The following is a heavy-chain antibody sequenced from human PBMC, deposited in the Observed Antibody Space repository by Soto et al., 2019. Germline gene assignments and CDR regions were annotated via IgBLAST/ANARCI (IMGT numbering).Heavy chain of an antibody. V-gene: IGHV1-69*13. D-gene: IGHD6-13*01. Sequence: SLKDSCQASGGTFSSYAISWVRQAPVQGLEWMGGIIPIFGTANYAQKFQGRVTITADESTSTAYMELSSLRSEDTAVYYCARGGEGSSWYTWFDPWGQGTLVTVSS. CDR2: IIPIFGTA. CDR1: GGTFSSYA. CDR3: ARGGEGSSWYTWFDP. J-gene: IGHJ5*02.